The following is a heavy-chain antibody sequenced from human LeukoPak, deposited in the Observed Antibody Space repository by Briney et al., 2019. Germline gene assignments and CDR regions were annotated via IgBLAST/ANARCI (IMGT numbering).Heavy chain of an antibody. V-gene: IGHV4-39*07. CDR3: ARAGSIWFGEHYYYYYYYMDV. CDR1: GGSISSSSYY. J-gene: IGHJ6*03. Sequence: PSETLSLTCTVSGGSISSSSYYWGWIRQPPGKGLEWIGSIYYSGSTYYNPSLKSRVTISVDTSKNQFSLKLSSVTAADTAVYYCARAGSIWFGEHYYYYYYYMDVWGKGTTVTVSS. D-gene: IGHD3-10*01. CDR2: IYYSGST.